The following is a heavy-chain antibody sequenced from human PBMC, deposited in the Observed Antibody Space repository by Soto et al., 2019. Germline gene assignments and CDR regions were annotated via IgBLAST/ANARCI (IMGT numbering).Heavy chain of an antibody. CDR1: GGSFSGYY. J-gene: IGHJ4*02. D-gene: IGHD2-8*02. CDR2: INHSGST. Sequence: PSETLSLTCAVYGGSFSGYYWTWIRQPPGTGLEWIGEINHSGSTNYNPSNKSRVTISEDTSKNQFSLKLSSVSAADTAVYYCARDKITGLFDYWGQGTLVT. V-gene: IGHV4-34*01. CDR3: ARDKITGLFDY.